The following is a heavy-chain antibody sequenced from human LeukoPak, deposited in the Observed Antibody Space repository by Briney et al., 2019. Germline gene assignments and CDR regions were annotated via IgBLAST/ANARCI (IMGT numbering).Heavy chain of an antibody. CDR3: ARARYYYDSHDAFDI. V-gene: IGHV3-11*01. CDR1: GFTFDDHG. CDR2: ISSSGVST. J-gene: IGHJ3*02. Sequence: GGSLRLSCAASGFTFDDHGMSWVRQAPGKGLEWVSTISSSGVSTYYADSVKGRFTISRDNAKNSLYLQMNSLRVEDTAVYYCARARYYYDSHDAFDIWGQGTMVTVSS. D-gene: IGHD3-22*01.